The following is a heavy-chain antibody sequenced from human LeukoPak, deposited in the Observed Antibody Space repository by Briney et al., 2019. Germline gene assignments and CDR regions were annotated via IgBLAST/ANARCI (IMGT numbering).Heavy chain of an antibody. V-gene: IGHV3-7*01. J-gene: IGHJ6*02. Sequence: GGSLRLSCAASGFTFSSYWMSWVRQAPGKGLEWVANIKQDGSEKYYVDSVKGRFTISRDNAKNSLYLQMNSLRAEDTAVYYCARADYYDSSDPYYYYGMYVWGQGTTVTVSS. CDR3: ARADYYDSSDPYYYYGMYV. CDR2: IKQDGSEK. D-gene: IGHD3-22*01. CDR1: GFTFSSYW.